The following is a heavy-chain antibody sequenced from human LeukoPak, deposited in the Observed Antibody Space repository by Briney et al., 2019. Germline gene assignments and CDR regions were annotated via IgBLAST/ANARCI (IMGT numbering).Heavy chain of an antibody. CDR1: GFTVSGNY. D-gene: IGHD3-10*01. V-gene: IGHV3-53*01. CDR2: IYSGSNT. CDR3: ARETGDGSGSYPDY. Sequence: GGSLRLSCAASGFTVSGNYMSWVRQAPGEGLEWVSLIYSGSNTYYADSVKGRFTISRDNAKNSLYLQMNSLRAEDTAVYYCARETGDGSGSYPDYWGQGTLVTVSS. J-gene: IGHJ4*02.